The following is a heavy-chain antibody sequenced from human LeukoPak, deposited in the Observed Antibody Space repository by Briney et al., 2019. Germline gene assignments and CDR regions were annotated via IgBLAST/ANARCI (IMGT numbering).Heavy chain of an antibody. CDR1: GGSISSGDYF. J-gene: IGHJ3*02. Sequence: SETLSLTCTVSGGSISSGDYFWSWIRQPPGKGLEWIGYIHYSGSTFYNPSLKSRVTISVDTSKNQFSLKLSSVTAADTAVYYCARVIGNDAFDIWGQGTMVTVSS. CDR3: ARVIGNDAFDI. V-gene: IGHV4-30-4*02. CDR2: IHYSGST.